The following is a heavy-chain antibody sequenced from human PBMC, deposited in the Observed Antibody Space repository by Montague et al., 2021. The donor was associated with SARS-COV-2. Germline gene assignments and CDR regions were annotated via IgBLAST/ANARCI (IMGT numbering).Heavy chain of an antibody. Sequence: SETLSLTCTVAGDSITSSSYYWGWIRQPPGRGLEWIGCIYYDGSTYYNLSFKSRVTISVDTSKTQFSLKLSSVTAADTAVYSCARRVHPDFGSGALDYWGQGTLVTVSS. CDR2: IYYDGST. V-gene: IGHV4-39*01. D-gene: IGHD6-25*01. CDR3: ARRVHPDFGSGALDY. J-gene: IGHJ4*02. CDR1: GDSITSSSYY.